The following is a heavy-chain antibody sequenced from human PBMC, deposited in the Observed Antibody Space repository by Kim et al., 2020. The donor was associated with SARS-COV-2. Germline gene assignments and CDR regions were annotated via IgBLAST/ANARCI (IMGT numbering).Heavy chain of an antibody. Sequence: GGSLRLSCAASGFTFSSYAMSWVRQAPGKGLEWVSAISGSGGSTYYADSVKGQFTISRDNSKNTLYLQMNSLRAEDTAVYYCAKWDFWSGYPYYFDYWGQGTLVTVSS. J-gene: IGHJ4*02. CDR3: AKWDFWSGYPYYFDY. CDR2: ISGSGGST. CDR1: GFTFSSYA. D-gene: IGHD3-3*01. V-gene: IGHV3-23*01.